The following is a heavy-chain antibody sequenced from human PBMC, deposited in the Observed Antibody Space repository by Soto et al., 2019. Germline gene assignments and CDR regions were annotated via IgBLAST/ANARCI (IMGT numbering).Heavy chain of an antibody. CDR1: GFSFGAYT. D-gene: IGHD1-26*01. CDR2: ISYDGNSE. CDR3: ARDGYSGRSDGFDI. Sequence: QVQLVESGGGVVQPGMSLRLSCAASGFSFGAYTMHWVRQPPGKGLERVAAISYDGNSEEYTDPVTGRFTASRDNFKKTVSLQMHGLKSEDTAVYYCARDGYSGRSDGFDIWGQGTMVTVSS. J-gene: IGHJ3*02. V-gene: IGHV3-30-3*01.